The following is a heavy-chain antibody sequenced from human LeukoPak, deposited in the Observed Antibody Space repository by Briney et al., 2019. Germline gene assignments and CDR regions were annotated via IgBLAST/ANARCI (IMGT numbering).Heavy chain of an antibody. CDR1: GYSFTSYW. Sequence: GESLKISCKGSGYSFTSYWIGWVRQMPGKGLEWMGIIYPGDPDTRDSPSFQGQVTISADKSISTAYLQWSSLKASDTAMYYCATRYGDYVGAFDIWGQGTMVTVSS. J-gene: IGHJ3*02. CDR3: ATRYGDYVGAFDI. CDR2: IYPGDPDT. V-gene: IGHV5-51*01. D-gene: IGHD4-17*01.